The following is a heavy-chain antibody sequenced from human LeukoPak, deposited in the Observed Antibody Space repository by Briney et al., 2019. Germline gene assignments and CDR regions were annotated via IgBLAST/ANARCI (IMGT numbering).Heavy chain of an antibody. D-gene: IGHD5-24*01. V-gene: IGHV4-39*02. CDR2: IYYSGST. J-gene: IGHJ4*02. CDR3: ATAINSYGYNWFLDY. CDR1: GGSIISSIHY. Sequence: SETLSLTCTVSGGSIISSIHYWAWIRQSPGKGLEWIGTIYYSGSTYYNPSLRSRVTISIDTSKNHFSLQLSSVTASDTAVYYCATAINSYGYNWFLDYWGQGTLVTVSS.